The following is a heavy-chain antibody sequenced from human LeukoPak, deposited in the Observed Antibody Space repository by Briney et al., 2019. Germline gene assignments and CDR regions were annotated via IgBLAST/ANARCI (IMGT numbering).Heavy chain of an antibody. CDR3: ARRVGWLQLYLDY. CDR1: GGSVSSGSYY. J-gene: IGHJ4*02. D-gene: IGHD5-24*01. CDR2: IYYSGST. V-gene: IGHV4-39*01. Sequence: PSETLSLTCTVSGGSVSSGSYYWNWIRQPPGKGLEWIGSIYYSGSTYYNPSLKSRVTISVDTSKNQFSLKLSSVTAADTAVYYCARRVGWLQLYLDYWGQGTLVTVSS.